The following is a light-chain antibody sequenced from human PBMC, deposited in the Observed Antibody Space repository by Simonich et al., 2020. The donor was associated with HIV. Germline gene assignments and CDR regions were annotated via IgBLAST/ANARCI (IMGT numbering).Light chain of an antibody. J-gene: IGLJ3*02. CDR2: DDS. CDR1: DIGSKS. Sequence: SYVLTQPPSVSVAPGKTARVSCWGNDIGSKSVHWYQKKSGQAPVLVVYDDSDRPSGIPDRFSGSNSGNTATLTISRLEAGDEADYYCQVWAGSGDHWVFGGGTKLTVL. V-gene: IGLV3-21*03. CDR3: QVWAGSGDHWV.